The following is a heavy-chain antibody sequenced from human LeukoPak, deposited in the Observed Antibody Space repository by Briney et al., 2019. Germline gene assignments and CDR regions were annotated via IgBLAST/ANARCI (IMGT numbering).Heavy chain of an antibody. CDR1: GYTFTGYY. CDR2: INPNSGGT. J-gene: IGHJ4*02. CDR3: AITVVAASYYFDY. D-gene: IGHD2-15*01. Sequence: GASVKVSCKASGYTFTGYYMHWVRRAPGQGLEWMGRINPNSGGTNYAQKFQGRVTMTRDTSISTAYMELSRLRSDDTAVYYCAITVVAASYYFDYWGQGTLVTVSS. V-gene: IGHV1-2*06.